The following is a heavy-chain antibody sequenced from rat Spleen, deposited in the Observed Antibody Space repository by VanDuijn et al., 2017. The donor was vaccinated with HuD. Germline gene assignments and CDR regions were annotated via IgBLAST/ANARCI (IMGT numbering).Heavy chain of an antibody. CDR2: ISPSGATT. V-gene: IGHV5-19*01. J-gene: IGHJ4*01. Sequence: EVQLVESGGGLVQPGGSLKLSCVASGFTFNNYWMTWIRQAPTKGLEWVASISPSGATTNHRDSVKGRFTISRDNGKNTLYLQRDSLRSEDTATYYCATDGYYAGRYYSVYAMDAWGQGASVTVSS. D-gene: IGHD1-12*02. CDR1: GFTFNNYW. CDR3: ATDGYYAGRYYSVYAMDA.